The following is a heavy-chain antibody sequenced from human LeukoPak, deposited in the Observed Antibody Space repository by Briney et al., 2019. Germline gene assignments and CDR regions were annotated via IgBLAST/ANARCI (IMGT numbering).Heavy chain of an antibody. J-gene: IGHJ5*02. D-gene: IGHD3-3*01. Sequence: GESLKISCKGSGYSFTSYWIGWVRQMPGKGLEWMGIIYPGDSDTRYSPSFQGQVTISADKSISTAYLQWSSLKASDTAMYYCARIREYYDFWSGYSGPQNWFDPWGQGTLVTVSS. V-gene: IGHV5-51*01. CDR3: ARIREYYDFWSGYSGPQNWFDP. CDR1: GYSFTSYW. CDR2: IYPGDSDT.